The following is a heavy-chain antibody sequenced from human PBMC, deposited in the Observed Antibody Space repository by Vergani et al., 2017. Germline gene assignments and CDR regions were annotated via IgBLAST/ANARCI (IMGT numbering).Heavy chain of an antibody. CDR1: GFTVSSNY. Sequence: EVQLVESGGGLVQPGGSLRLSCAASGFTVSSNYMSWVRQAPGKGLEWVSVIYSGGSTNYADSVKGRFTISRDNSKNTLYLQMNSLRAEDTAVYYCARDMTDYYGSGSYSYWGQGTLVTVSS. CDR2: IYSGGST. D-gene: IGHD3-10*01. V-gene: IGHV3-66*01. J-gene: IGHJ4*02. CDR3: ARDMTDYYGSGSYSY.